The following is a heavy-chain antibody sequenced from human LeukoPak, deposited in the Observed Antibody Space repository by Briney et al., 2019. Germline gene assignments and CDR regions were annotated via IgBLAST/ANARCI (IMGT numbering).Heavy chain of an antibody. CDR2: IYTSGST. CDR1: GGSISSGTYF. V-gene: IGHV4-61*02. CDR3: ASEVPASIDYFQH. D-gene: IGHD2-2*02. J-gene: IGHJ1*01. Sequence: SETLSLTCTVSGGSISSGTYFWSWIRQPAGKGLEWIGRIYTSGSTNYNPSLKSQVTMSVDTSRNQFSLRLSSVTAADTAVYYCASEVPASIDYFQHWGQGTLVTVSS.